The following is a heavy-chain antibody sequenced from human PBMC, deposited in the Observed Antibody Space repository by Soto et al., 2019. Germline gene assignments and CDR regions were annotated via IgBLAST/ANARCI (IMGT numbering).Heavy chain of an antibody. D-gene: IGHD6-19*01. V-gene: IGHV3-23*01. CDR1: GFTFSSYA. CDR2: ISGSGGST. CDR3: AILDRARWLVPTGWFDP. J-gene: IGHJ5*02. Sequence: EVQLLESGGGLVQPGGSLRLSCAASGFTFSSYAMSWVRQAPGKGLEWVSAISGSGGSTYYADSVKGRFTISRDNSKNTLYLQMNSLRAEDTAVYYCAILDRARWLVPTGWFDPWGQGTLVTVSS.